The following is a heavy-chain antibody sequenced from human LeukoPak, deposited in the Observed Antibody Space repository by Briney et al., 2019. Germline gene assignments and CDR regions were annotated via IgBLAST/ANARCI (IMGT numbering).Heavy chain of an antibody. D-gene: IGHD3/OR15-3a*01. Sequence: GGSLRLSCAASGFTFSDYYMSWIRQAPGKGLEWVSYISSSGSTIYYADSVKGRFTISRDNAKNSLYLQMNSLRAEDTAVYYCAKDFWDYEGEFDPWGQGTLVTVSS. CDR3: AKDFWDYEGEFDP. J-gene: IGHJ5*02. CDR2: ISSSGSTI. V-gene: IGHV3-11*01. CDR1: GFTFSDYY.